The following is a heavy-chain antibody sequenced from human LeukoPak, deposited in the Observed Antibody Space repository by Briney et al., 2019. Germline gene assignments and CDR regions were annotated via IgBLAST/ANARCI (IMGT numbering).Heavy chain of an antibody. Sequence: SETLSLTCAVYGGSFSGYYWSWIRQPPGKGLEWIGEINHNGSTNYNPSLKSRVTISVDTSKNRFSLKLSSVTAADTAVYYCAIGQAYYDFFDYWGQGTLVTVSS. CDR3: AIGQAYYDFFDY. J-gene: IGHJ4*02. CDR2: INHNGST. CDR1: GGSFSGYY. V-gene: IGHV4-34*01. D-gene: IGHD3-3*01.